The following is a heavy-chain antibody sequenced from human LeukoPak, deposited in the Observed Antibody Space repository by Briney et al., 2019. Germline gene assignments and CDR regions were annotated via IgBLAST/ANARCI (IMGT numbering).Heavy chain of an antibody. CDR2: ISGSGGAI. Sequence: GGSLRLSCAASGLIFRSYAMSWVRQAPEKGLEWVSAISGSGGAIDYADSVKGRFTISRDNSKNTMDLQMNSLRAEDTAVYYCAKDLYYDLLMGTFDHWGQGTLVTVSS. D-gene: IGHD3-9*01. J-gene: IGHJ4*02. CDR1: GLIFRSYA. CDR3: AKDLYYDLLMGTFDH. V-gene: IGHV3-23*01.